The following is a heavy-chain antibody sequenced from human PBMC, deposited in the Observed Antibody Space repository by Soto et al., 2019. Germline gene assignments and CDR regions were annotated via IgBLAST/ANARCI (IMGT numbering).Heavy chain of an antibody. D-gene: IGHD3-10*01. V-gene: IGHV1-2*02. Sequence: VASVKVSCKASGYTFTGYNMHWVRQAPGQGLEWMGWINPNSGGTNYAQKFQGRVTMTRDTSISTAYMELSRLRSDDTAVYYCARVTGLWFGENDAFDIWGQGTMVTVSS. J-gene: IGHJ3*02. CDR1: GYTFTGYN. CDR3: ARVTGLWFGENDAFDI. CDR2: INPNSGGT.